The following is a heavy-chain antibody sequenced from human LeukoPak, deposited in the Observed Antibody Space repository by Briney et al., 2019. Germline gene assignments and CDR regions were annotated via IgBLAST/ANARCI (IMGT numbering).Heavy chain of an antibody. Sequence: KPSETLSLTCTASGGSISSSSYYWGWIRQPPGKGLEWIGSIYYSGSTYYNPSLKSRVTISVDTSKNQFSLKLSSVTAADTAVYYCARAADGDYVFDYWGQGTLVTVSS. V-gene: IGHV4-39*01. D-gene: IGHD4-17*01. CDR2: IYYSGST. CDR1: GGSISSSSYY. J-gene: IGHJ4*02. CDR3: ARAADGDYVFDY.